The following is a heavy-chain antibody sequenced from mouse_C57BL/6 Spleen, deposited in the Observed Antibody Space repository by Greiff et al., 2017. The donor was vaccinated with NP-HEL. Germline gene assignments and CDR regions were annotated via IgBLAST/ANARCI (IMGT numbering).Heavy chain of an antibody. CDR1: GYTFTSYD. CDR2: IYPRDGST. J-gene: IGHJ3*01. V-gene: IGHV1-85*01. CDR3: ARQIYYGNLAWFAY. Sequence: QVQLQQSGPELVKPGASVKLSCKASGYTFTSYDINWVKQRPGQGLEWIGWIYPRDGSTKYNEKFKGKATLTVDTSSSTAYMELHSLTSEDSAVYFCARQIYYGNLAWFAYWGQGTLVTVSA. D-gene: IGHD2-1*01.